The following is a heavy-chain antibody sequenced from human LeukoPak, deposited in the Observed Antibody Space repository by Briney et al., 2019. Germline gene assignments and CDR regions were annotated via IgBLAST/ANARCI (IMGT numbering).Heavy chain of an antibody. J-gene: IGHJ4*02. Sequence: PSGTLSLTCTISGGSISSTNWWSWVRQPPGKGLEWIGEIDHSGRTNYNPSLKSRVTMSVDKSKNQFSLKLNSVTAADTAVYYCARDWIAAAGSGVYDYWGQGTLVTVSS. CDR3: ARDWIAAAGSGVYDY. CDR2: IDHSGRT. D-gene: IGHD6-13*01. V-gene: IGHV4-4*02. CDR1: GGSISSTNW.